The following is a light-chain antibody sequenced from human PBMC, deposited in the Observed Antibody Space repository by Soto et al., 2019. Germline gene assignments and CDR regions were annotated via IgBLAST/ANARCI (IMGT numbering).Light chain of an antibody. CDR2: DAS. J-gene: IGKJ5*01. V-gene: IGKV1-33*01. CDR3: QQYKSLPIT. Sequence: DIQMTQSPSSLSASVGDRVTITCQASQDIGNFVNWFQQKPGKPPKILIYDASNLETGVPSRFSASGMETDFTSTISSLQPEDIATYYCQQYKSLPITFGQGTRLEI. CDR1: QDIGNF.